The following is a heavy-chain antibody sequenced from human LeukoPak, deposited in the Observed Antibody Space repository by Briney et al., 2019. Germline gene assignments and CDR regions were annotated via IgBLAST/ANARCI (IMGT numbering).Heavy chain of an antibody. CDR1: GVSISSYY. Sequence: SETLSLTCTVSGVSISSYYWSWIRQPPGKGLEWIGYIYYSGSTNYNPSLKSRVTISVDTSKNQFSLKLSSVTAADTAVYYCARAHPHFDYWGQGTLVTVSS. CDR2: IYYSGST. J-gene: IGHJ4*02. CDR3: ARAHPHFDY. V-gene: IGHV4-59*01.